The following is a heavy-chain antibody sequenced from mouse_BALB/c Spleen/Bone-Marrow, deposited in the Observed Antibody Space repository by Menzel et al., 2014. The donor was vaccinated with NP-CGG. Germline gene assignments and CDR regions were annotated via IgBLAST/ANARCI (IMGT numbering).Heavy chain of an antibody. V-gene: IGHV5-6-3*01. CDR2: INTNGGEI. CDR1: GFTFSNYG. Sequence: DVMLVESGGGLVQPGGSLKLSCAASGFTFSNYGMSWVRQTPDERLEFVATINTNGGEIYYPDSVKGRFTISRDNAKNTLYLQMRSLKSEDTAMYYCARGDDYVSWFAYWGQGTLVTVSA. CDR3: ARGDDYVSWFAY. J-gene: IGHJ3*01. D-gene: IGHD2-4*01.